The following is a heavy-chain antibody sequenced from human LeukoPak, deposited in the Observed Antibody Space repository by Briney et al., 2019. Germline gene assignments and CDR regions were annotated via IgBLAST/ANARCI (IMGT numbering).Heavy chain of an antibody. CDR2: IYSGGST. CDR3: ARATLGGLDP. J-gene: IGHJ5*02. V-gene: IGHV3-66*02. Sequence: GGSLRLSCAASGFTVSSNYMSWVRQAPGKGLEWVSGIYSGGSTYYADSVKGRFTISRDNSKNTLYLQMNSLRAEDTAVYYWARATLGGLDPWGQGTLVTVSS. CDR1: GFTVSSNY.